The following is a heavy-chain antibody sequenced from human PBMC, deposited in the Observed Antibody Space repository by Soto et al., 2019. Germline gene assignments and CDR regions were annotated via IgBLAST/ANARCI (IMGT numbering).Heavy chain of an antibody. D-gene: IGHD2-21*01. V-gene: IGHV3-23*04. Sequence: EVQLVESGGDLVKPGGSLRLSCAASEFTFTYAWMSWVRQAPGKGLEWVSSISGSGSSVYLADSVRGRFAMSRDLSTNTVSLQMNSLTVEDTAIYYCAKVRASYLSASYFYYGLEVWGQGTTVTVSS. CDR2: ISGSGSSV. CDR3: AKVRASYLSASYFYYGLEV. CDR1: EFTFTYAW. J-gene: IGHJ6*02.